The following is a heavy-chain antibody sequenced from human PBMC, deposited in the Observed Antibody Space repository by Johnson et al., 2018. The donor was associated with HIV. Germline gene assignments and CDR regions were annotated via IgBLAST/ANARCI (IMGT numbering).Heavy chain of an antibody. D-gene: IGHD5/OR15-5a*01. CDR3: ARGDYVYMDYSAFDI. CDR1: GFTFRSYA. CDR2: TSYDGSNK. V-gene: IGHV3-30-3*01. J-gene: IGHJ3*02. Sequence: QVQLVESGGGVVQPGRSLRLSCAASGFTFRSYAIHWVRQAPGKGLEWVALTSYDGSNKYYADSVKGRFTISRDNSKNTLYLQMNSLRAEDTAVYYWARGDYVYMDYSAFDIWGQGTMVTVSS.